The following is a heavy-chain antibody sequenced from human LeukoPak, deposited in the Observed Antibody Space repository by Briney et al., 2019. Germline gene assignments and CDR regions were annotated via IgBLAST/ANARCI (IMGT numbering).Heavy chain of an antibody. D-gene: IGHD4-17*01. CDR1: GFTVSNNH. Sequence: GSLRLSCVVSGFTVSNNHMSWVRQPPGKGLEWIGSIYYSGSTYYNPSLKSRVTISVDTSKNQFSLKLSSVTAADTAVYYCARGQREDYAPLETVFDIWGQGTMVTVSS. J-gene: IGHJ3*02. V-gene: IGHV4-39*02. CDR2: IYYSGST. CDR3: ARGQREDYAPLETVFDI.